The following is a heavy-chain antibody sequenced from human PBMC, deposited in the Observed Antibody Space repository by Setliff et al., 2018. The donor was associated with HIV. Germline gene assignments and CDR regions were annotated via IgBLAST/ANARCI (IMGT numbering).Heavy chain of an antibody. CDR1: GYSISSGYY. CDR2: IHHSAST. V-gene: IGHV4-38-2*01. J-gene: IGHJ4*02. Sequence: SETLSLTCAVSGYSISSGYYWGWIRQHPGRGLEWIGSIHHSASTNNNTSLKSRVTLSVDTSKNQFSLQLISVPAADTAVYYCARTWRAAAMGYFDYWGQGTRVTVS. CDR3: ARTWRAAAMGYFDY. D-gene: IGHD5-18*01.